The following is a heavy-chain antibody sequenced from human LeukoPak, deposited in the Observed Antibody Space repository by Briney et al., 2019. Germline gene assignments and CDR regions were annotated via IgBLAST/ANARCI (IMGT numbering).Heavy chain of an antibody. J-gene: IGHJ4*02. Sequence: GGSLRLSCAASGFTFNTYGMNWVRQAPGKGLEWLSYIGPGPSHTYYADSVRGRFVISRDDAKSSLYLQMNSLRAEDTAVYYCARGLLINDFWSGPDFWGQGTLVTVSS. V-gene: IGHV3-21*04. CDR1: GFTFNTYG. D-gene: IGHD3-3*01. CDR2: IGPGPSHT. CDR3: ARGLLINDFWSGPDF.